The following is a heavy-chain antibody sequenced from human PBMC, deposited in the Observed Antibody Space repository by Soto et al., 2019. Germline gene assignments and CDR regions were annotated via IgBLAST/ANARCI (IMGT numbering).Heavy chain of an antibody. CDR2: IYHSGST. CDR1: GGSISSYY. D-gene: IGHD3-3*01. Sequence: SETLSLTCTVSGGSISSYYWSWIRQPPGKGLEWIGDIYHSGSTNYNPSLKSRVTISVDTSKNQFSLKLSSVTAADTAVYYCARLQYYDLQSAGPWGQGTLVTVSS. CDR3: ARLQYYDLQSAGP. J-gene: IGHJ5*02. V-gene: IGHV4-59*12.